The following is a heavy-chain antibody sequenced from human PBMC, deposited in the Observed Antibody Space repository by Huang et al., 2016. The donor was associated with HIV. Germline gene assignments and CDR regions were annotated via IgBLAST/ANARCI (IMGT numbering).Heavy chain of an antibody. Sequence: QVQLQQWGTGLLKPSETLSLTCAVYGGSFSDYYWSWIRQPPGKGLEWIGEISQRGKPTTNPSLKSRVTISIDTPKSNVSRKLTPGTAADTVVYHWAEGPPPRGFRGIIISRYFFDYWGQGTLVTVSS. CDR1: GGSFSDYY. CDR2: ISQRGKP. D-gene: IGHD3-10*01. CDR3: AEGPPPRGFRGIIISRYFFDY. J-gene: IGHJ4*02. V-gene: IGHV4-34*01.